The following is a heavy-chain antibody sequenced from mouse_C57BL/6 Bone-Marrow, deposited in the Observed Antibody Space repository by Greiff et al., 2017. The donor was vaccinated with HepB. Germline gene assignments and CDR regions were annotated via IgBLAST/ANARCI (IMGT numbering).Heavy chain of an antibody. D-gene: IGHD1-1*01. J-gene: IGHJ1*03. CDR2: FYPGSGRI. Sequence: VQLVESGAELVKPGASVKLSCKASGYTFTEYTIHWVKQRSGQGLEWIGWFYPGSGRIKYNEKFKDKATLTADKSSSTVYMELSRVTSEDSAVYFCARHEGGPNSSSYWYFDVWGTGTTVTVSS. V-gene: IGHV1-62-2*01. CDR3: ARHEGGPNSSSYWYFDV. CDR1: GYTFTEYT.